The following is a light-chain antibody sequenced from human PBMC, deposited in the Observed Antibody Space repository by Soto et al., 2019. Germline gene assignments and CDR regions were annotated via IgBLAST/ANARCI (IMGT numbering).Light chain of an antibody. CDR3: QQYNNWPRT. J-gene: IGKJ1*01. CDR1: QSVSSN. V-gene: IGKV3-15*01. CDR2: HAS. Sequence: VMAQSPATLALSPGGRAALSFRASQSVSSNLAWYQQKPGQAPRLLIYHASTRATAVPARFTASGSGTEFTLTISSLQSEDFAVYYCQQYNNWPRTFGQGTKVDIK.